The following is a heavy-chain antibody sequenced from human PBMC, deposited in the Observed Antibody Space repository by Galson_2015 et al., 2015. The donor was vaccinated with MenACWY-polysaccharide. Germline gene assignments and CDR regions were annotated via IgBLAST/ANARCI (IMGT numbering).Heavy chain of an antibody. Sequence: SLRLSCAASGFTFSSYAMSWVRQAPGKGLEWVTSISGTGGDTYYADSVKGRFTISRDNSKNTLYLQMYSLRAEDTAPYYCAGGGISRAPQFDFWGQGTLVTVSS. V-gene: IGHV3-23*01. CDR1: GFTFSSYA. J-gene: IGHJ4*02. CDR2: ISGTGGDT. D-gene: IGHD3-16*01. CDR3: AGGGISRAPQFDF.